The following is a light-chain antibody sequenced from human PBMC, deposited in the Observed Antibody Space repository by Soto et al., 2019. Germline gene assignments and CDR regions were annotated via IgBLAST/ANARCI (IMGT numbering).Light chain of an antibody. CDR3: QPALTCALVP. CDR1: QSVSSY. V-gene: IGKV3-11*01. CDR2: DAS. J-gene: IGKJ3*01. Sequence: ERVLRQSPGIRCLSTRRRATLSCRASQSVSSYLAWYQQKPGQAPRLLIYDASNRATGIPARFSGSGSGTDFTLKISTLELGDRARHSCQPALTCALVPFGAGTKVDI.